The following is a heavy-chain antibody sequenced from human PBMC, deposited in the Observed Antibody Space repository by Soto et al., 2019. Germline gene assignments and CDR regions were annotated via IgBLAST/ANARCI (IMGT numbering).Heavy chain of an antibody. Sequence: QITLKESGPTLVIPTQTLTLTCTFSGFSLSTTGVGVGWIRQPPGKALEWLALIYWDDDKRYSPSLKSRLTSTKDTSKYEVILKMTNMDPVDTARYDFAQRLPYNGLGSERGHWFDPRGQGKLVTVSS. CDR2: IYWDDDK. V-gene: IGHV2-5*02. CDR1: GFSLSTTGVG. CDR3: AQRLPYNGLGSERGHWFDP. J-gene: IGHJ5*02. D-gene: IGHD3-10*01.